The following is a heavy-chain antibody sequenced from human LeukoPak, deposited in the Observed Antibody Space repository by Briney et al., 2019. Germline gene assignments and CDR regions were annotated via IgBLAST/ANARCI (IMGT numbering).Heavy chain of an antibody. D-gene: IGHD6-13*01. Sequence: GASVKVSCKASGYTFTSYGISWVRQAPGQGLEWMGWISAYNGNTNYAQKLQGRVTMTTDTSTSTAYMELRSLRSEDTAVYYCARVIAARGVSRYYFDYWGQGTLVTVSS. CDR1: GYTFTSYG. CDR2: ISAYNGNT. V-gene: IGHV1-18*01. J-gene: IGHJ4*02. CDR3: ARVIAARGVSRYYFDY.